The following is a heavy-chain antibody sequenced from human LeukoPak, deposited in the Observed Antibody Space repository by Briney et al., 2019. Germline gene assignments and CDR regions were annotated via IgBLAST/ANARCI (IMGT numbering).Heavy chain of an antibody. D-gene: IGHD2-2*01. J-gene: IGHJ4*02. CDR3: AKGAWPVVVVPAAQNYFDY. Sequence: PGGSLRLSCAASGFTFSNYGMHWVRQAPGKGLEWVAFIRYDGSNTYYADSVKGRFTISRDNSKNTLYLQMNSLRAEDTAVYYCAKGAWPVVVVPAAQNYFDYWGQGTLVTVSS. CDR2: IRYDGSNT. V-gene: IGHV3-30*02. CDR1: GFTFSNYG.